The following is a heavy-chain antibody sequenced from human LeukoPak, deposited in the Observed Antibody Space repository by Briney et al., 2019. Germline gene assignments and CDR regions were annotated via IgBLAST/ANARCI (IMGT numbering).Heavy chain of an antibody. CDR2: ISSSSIYI. Sequence: RTGGSLRLSCAASGFTFSSYSMNWVRRAPGKGLEWVSTISSSSIYIYYADSVKGRVTISRDNAKKSVYLQMSSLRAEDTAVYYCARDQDYGDYESFDLWGRGTLVTVSS. CDR1: GFTFSSYS. V-gene: IGHV3-21*01. CDR3: ARDQDYGDYESFDL. J-gene: IGHJ2*01. D-gene: IGHD4-17*01.